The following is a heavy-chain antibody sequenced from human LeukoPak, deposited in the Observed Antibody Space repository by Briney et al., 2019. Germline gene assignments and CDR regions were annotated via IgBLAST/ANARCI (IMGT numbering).Heavy chain of an antibody. Sequence: GGSLRLSCAASGFTFSSYAMSWVRQAPGKGLEWVSAISGTGASTYYADSVKGRFTISRDNSKNTLYLQMNSLRAEDTAVYYCAKSTGTRTGAYYYYYYGMDVWGQGTTVTVSS. V-gene: IGHV3-23*01. CDR1: GFTFSSYA. J-gene: IGHJ6*02. D-gene: IGHD1-1*01. CDR2: ISGTGAST. CDR3: AKSTGTRTGAYYYYYYGMDV.